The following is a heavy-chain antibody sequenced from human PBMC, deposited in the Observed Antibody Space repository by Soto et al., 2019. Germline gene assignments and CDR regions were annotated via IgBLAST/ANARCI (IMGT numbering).Heavy chain of an antibody. Sequence: QVQLVQSGAEVKKPGSSVKVSCKASGGTFSSSAFSWVRQAPGQGLEWMGGIMPIFRTADYAQKFQGSVTITADESTSTAYMELSSLRSEDTGVYYCAGDKDRQQLGGNYYYIMDVWGQGPTVTVSS. D-gene: IGHD3-3*02. J-gene: IGHJ6*02. V-gene: IGHV1-69*12. CDR3: AGDKDRQQLGGNYYYIMDV. CDR1: GGTFSSSA. CDR2: IMPIFRTA.